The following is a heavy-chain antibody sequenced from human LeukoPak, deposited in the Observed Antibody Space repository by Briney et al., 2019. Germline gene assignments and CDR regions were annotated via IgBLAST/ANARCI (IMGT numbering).Heavy chain of an antibody. CDR2: ISGSGGFT. CDR1: GFRFSSYT. D-gene: IGHD1-26*01. V-gene: IGHV3-23*01. CDR3: AREDSGNYYFDF. J-gene: IGHJ4*02. Sequence: GGSLRLSCAASGFRFSSYTMSWVRQAPGKGLEWVSAISGSGGFTYYADSVKGRFTISRDNSKNTLFLQMNSLRAEDTAVYYCAREDSGNYYFDFWGQGTLVTVSS.